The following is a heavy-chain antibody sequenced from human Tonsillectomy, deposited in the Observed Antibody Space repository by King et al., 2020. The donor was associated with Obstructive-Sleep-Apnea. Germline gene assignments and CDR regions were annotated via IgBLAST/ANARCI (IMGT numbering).Heavy chain of an antibody. CDR2: ISSSSSYT. CDR3: AREGVGSTEYSYYYYGMDV. D-gene: IGHD5/OR15-5a*01. Sequence: VQLVESGGGLVKPGGSLRLSCAASGFTFSDYYMSWIRQAPGKGLEWVSYISSSSSYTNYADSVKGRFTISRDNAKNSLYLQMNSLRAEDTAVYYCAREGVGSTEYSYYYYGMDVWGQGTTVTVSS. CDR1: GFTFSDYY. V-gene: IGHV3-11*06. J-gene: IGHJ6*02.